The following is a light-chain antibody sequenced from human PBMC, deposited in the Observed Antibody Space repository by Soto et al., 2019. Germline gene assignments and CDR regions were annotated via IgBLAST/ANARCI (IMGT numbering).Light chain of an antibody. V-gene: IGKV3-20*01. Sequence: EIALTQSPGTRSLSPGERATLSCRASQSVSSSYLAWYQQKPGQAARLLIYGASSRATGIPDRFSGSGSGTDFTLTISRLEPEDFAVYYCQQYGSSPPTFGEGTKVDIK. CDR3: QQYGSSPPT. CDR1: QSVSSSY. J-gene: IGKJ1*01. CDR2: GAS.